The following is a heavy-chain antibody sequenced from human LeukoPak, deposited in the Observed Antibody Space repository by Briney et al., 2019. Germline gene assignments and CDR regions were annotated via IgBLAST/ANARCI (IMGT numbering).Heavy chain of an antibody. Sequence: GGSLRLSCAASGFTFSNYEMNWVRQAPGKGLEWVSYISSSGGTIYYADFVKGRFSASRDNAKNSLFLQMNSLRAEDTAVYYCAKYYDILTGYYNVRYFDSWGQGTLVTVSS. CDR3: AKYYDILTGYYNVRYFDS. J-gene: IGHJ4*02. D-gene: IGHD3-9*01. CDR1: GFTFSNYE. V-gene: IGHV3-48*03. CDR2: ISSSGGTI.